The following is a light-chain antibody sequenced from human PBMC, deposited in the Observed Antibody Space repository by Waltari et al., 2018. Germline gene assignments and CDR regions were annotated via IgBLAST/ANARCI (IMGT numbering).Light chain of an antibody. Sequence: QSALTQPASVSGSPGQSITISCTGTSRDVGSYNLVTWYQQYPGKAPKLMIYEVSKRPSGVSNRFSGSKSGNTASLTISGLQAEDEADYYCCSYASSGTGVFGGGTKVTVL. V-gene: IGLV2-23*02. J-gene: IGLJ2*01. CDR2: EVS. CDR3: CSYASSGTGV. CDR1: SRDVGSYNL.